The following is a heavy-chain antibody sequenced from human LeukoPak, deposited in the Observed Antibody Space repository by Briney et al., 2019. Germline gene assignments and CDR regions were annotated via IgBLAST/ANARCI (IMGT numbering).Heavy chain of an antibody. CDR1: GYSFTNYW. CDR3: ARRYCSSTICDTYFQH. Sequence: GESLKISCKGSGYSFTNYWIGWVRQMPGKGLEWMGIIYPGDSDTSYSPSFEGQVTISADKSISTAYLQWSSLKASDTAMYYCARRYCSSTICDTYFQHWGQGTLVTVSS. D-gene: IGHD2-2*02. J-gene: IGHJ1*01. CDR2: IYPGDSDT. V-gene: IGHV5-51*01.